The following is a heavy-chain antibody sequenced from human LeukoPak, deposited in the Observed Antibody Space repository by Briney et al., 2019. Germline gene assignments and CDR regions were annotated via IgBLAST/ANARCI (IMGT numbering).Heavy chain of an antibody. CDR1: GFTFSDHW. D-gene: IGHD3-22*01. Sequence: GGSLRLSCAASGFTFSDHWMHWVRQAPGKGLVWVSRIKSEGSSTSYADSVKGRFTISRDNAKNTLYLQMNSLRAEDTAVYYCARDYYYDSSELQSYYYYYYMDVWGKGTTVTISS. V-gene: IGHV3-74*01. J-gene: IGHJ6*03. CDR3: ARDYYYDSSELQSYYYYYYMDV. CDR2: IKSEGSST.